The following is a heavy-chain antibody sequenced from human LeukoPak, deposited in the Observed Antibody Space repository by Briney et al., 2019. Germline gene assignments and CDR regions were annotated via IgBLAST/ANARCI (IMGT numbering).Heavy chain of an antibody. CDR3: AKVEHSYGYNPDY. Sequence: PGGSLRLSCAASGFTFSSYAMSWVRQAPGKGLEWVSAISGSGGSTYYADSVKGRFTISRDNSKNTLYLQMNSLRAEDRAVYYCAKVEHSYGYNPDYWGQGTLVTVSS. CDR1: GFTFSSYA. D-gene: IGHD5-18*01. J-gene: IGHJ4*02. V-gene: IGHV3-23*01. CDR2: ISGSGGST.